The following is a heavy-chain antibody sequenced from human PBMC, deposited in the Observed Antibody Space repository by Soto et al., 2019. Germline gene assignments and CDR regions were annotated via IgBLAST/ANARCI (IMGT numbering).Heavy chain of an antibody. CDR3: ARDKLFFSWYAGNSPGCYFDL. J-gene: IGHJ2*01. D-gene: IGHD6-13*01. CDR2: ISSSSTYI. Sequence: EVQLVESGGGLVKPGGSLRLSCGASGFTVSSYRMNWVRQAPGRGLEWVSSISSSSTYIHYADSMKGRFTISRDNAKNSLYLQMNSMRVEDTAVYYCARDKLFFSWYAGNSPGCYFDLWGRGTLVTVSS. CDR1: GFTVSSYR. V-gene: IGHV3-21*02.